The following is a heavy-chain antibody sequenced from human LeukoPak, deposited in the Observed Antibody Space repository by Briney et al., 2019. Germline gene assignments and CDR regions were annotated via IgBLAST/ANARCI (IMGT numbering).Heavy chain of an antibody. CDR2: IYHSGST. D-gene: IGHD5-12*01. V-gene: IGHV4-30-2*01. J-gene: IGHJ3*02. CDR1: GGSISSGGYS. Sequence: SQTLSLTCAVSGGSISSGGYSWSWIRQPPGKALEWIGYIYHSGSTYYNPSLKSRVTISVDRSKNQFSLKLTSVTVPDTAVYYRARGITSGYDGDAFDIWGQGTKVTVSS. CDR3: ARGITSGYDGDAFDI.